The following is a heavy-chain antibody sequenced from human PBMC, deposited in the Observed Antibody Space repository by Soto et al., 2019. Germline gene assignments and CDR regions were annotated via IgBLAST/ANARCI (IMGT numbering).Heavy chain of an antibody. D-gene: IGHD6-19*01. CDR3: ARGTYRKWLVRGIAFDF. Sequence: ASVKVSCKASGYTFTSYDINWVRQATGRGLEWMGWMNPNSGNTGYAQKFQGRVTMTRNTSISTAYMELSSLRSEDTAVYYCARGTYRKWLVRGIAFDFWGQGTLVTVSS. CDR2: MNPNSGNT. CDR1: GYTFTSYD. J-gene: IGHJ4*02. V-gene: IGHV1-8*01.